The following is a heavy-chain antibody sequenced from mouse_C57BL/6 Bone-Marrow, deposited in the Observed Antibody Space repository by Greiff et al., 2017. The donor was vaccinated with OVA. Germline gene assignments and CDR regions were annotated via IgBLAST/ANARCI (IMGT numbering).Heavy chain of an antibody. Sequence: VQLQQSGAELVMPGASVKLSCKASGYTFTSYWMHWVKQRPGQGLEWIGEIDPSDSYTNYNQKFKGKSTLTVDKSSSTAYMQLSSLTSEDSAVYYCARGYDPYYAMDYWGQGTSVTVSS. CDR2: IDPSDSYT. CDR3: ARGYDPYYAMDY. V-gene: IGHV1-69*01. CDR1: GYTFTSYW. D-gene: IGHD2-2*01. J-gene: IGHJ4*01.